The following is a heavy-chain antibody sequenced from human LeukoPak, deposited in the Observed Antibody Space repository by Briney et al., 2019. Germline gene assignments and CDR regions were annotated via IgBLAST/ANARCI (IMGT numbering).Heavy chain of an antibody. V-gene: IGHV3-9*01. Sequence: HPGGSLRLSCAASGFTFDDYAMHWVRQAPGKGLEWVSGISWNRGSIGYADSVKGRFTISRDYAKNSLYLQMNSLRAEDTALYYCAKGLKSIAAAAYDYWGQGTLVTVSS. J-gene: IGHJ4*02. D-gene: IGHD6-13*01. CDR2: ISWNRGSI. CDR1: GFTFDDYA. CDR3: AKGLKSIAAAAYDY.